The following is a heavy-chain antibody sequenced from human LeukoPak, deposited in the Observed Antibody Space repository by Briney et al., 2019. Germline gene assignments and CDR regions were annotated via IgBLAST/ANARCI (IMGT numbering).Heavy chain of an antibody. CDR3: AKAKPILGSSRRPYFDY. D-gene: IGHD6-6*01. CDR1: GFTFSSYG. CDR2: IWYDGSNK. Sequence: GGSLRLSCAASGFTFSSYGMHWVRQAPGKGLEWVAVIWYDGSNKYYADSVKGRFTISRDNSKNTLYLQTNSLRAEDTAVYYCAKAKPILGSSRRPYFDYWGQGTLVTVSS. J-gene: IGHJ4*02. V-gene: IGHV3-33*06.